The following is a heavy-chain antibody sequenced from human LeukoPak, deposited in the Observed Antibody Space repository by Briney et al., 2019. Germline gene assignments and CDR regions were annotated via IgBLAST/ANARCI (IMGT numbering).Heavy chain of an antibody. J-gene: IGHJ4*02. CDR1: GYTFTGYY. V-gene: IGHV1-2*02. CDR2: INPNSGGT. Sequence: ASVKVSCKASGYTFTGYYMHWVRQAPGQGLEWMGWINPNSGGTNYAQKFQGRVTMTRNTSISTAYMELSSLRSEDTAVYYCARGTAAAGRDDYWGQGTLVTVSS. D-gene: IGHD6-13*01. CDR3: ARGTAAAGRDDY.